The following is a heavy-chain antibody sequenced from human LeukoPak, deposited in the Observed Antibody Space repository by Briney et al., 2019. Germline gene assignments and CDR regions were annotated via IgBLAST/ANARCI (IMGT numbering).Heavy chain of an antibody. CDR3: ARDLRGGIAARPLDY. V-gene: IGHV3-30*04. J-gene: IGHJ4*02. CDR1: GFTFSSYA. CDR2: ISYDGSNK. Sequence: SGGSLRLSCAASGFTFSSYAMHWVRQAPGKGLERVAVISYDGSNKYYADSVKGRFTISRDNSKNTLYLQMNSLRAEDTAVYYCARDLRGGIAARPLDYWGQGTLVTVSS. D-gene: IGHD6-6*01.